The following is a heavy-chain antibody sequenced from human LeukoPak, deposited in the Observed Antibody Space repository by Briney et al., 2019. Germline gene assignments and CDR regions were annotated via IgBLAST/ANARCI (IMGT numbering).Heavy chain of an antibody. Sequence: ASVKVSCKAPGYSFTGYYMHWVRQAPGQGLEWMGWINPKSGGTNYAQKFQGRVTMTRDTSISTAYMELSRLRSDDTAVYYCARPSLPCCSGGSKNWFDPWGQGTLVTVSS. J-gene: IGHJ5*02. D-gene: IGHD2-15*01. CDR3: ARPSLPCCSGGSKNWFDP. V-gene: IGHV1-2*02. CDR1: GYSFTGYY. CDR2: INPKSGGT.